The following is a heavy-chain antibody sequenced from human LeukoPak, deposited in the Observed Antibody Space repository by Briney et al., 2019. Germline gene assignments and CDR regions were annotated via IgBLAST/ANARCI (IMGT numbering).Heavy chain of an antibody. J-gene: IGHJ6*03. CDR3: AGDSGRDYMDV. V-gene: IGHV3-69-1*01. Sequence: GGSLRLSCAASEFTFSNYKMNWVRQAPGKGLEWVSSIVKGRFTISRDNATNSLYLQLNSLRAEDTAVYYCAGDSGRDYMDVWGKGTTVTISS. CDR1: EFTFSNYK. D-gene: IGHD3-10*01. CDR2: I.